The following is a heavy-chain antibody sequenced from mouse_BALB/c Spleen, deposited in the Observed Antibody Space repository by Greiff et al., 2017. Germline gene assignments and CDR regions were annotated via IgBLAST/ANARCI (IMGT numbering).Heavy chain of an antibody. Sequence: VQLQQSGTVLARPGASVKMSCTASGYSFTSYWMHWVKQRPGQGLEWIGAIYPGNSDTSYNQKFKGKAKLTAVTSARTAYMEISSLTNEDSAVYYCTNLDYWGQGTSVTVSS. CDR2: IYPGNSDT. CDR3: TNLDY. CDR1: GYSFTSYW. V-gene: IGHV1-5*01. J-gene: IGHJ4*01.